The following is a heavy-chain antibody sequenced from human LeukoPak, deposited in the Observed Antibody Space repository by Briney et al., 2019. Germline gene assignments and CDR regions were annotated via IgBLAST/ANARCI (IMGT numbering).Heavy chain of an antibody. Sequence: PGGSLRLSCAASGFTFSSYAMSWVRRSPGKGLDWVSSISPNGGATTYADSVKGRFTISRDNSKNTVYLQVDSLRAEDTALYYCANRMAGAYHFDFWGQGTLVTVSS. J-gene: IGHJ4*02. V-gene: IGHV3-23*01. D-gene: IGHD5-24*01. CDR2: ISPNGGAT. CDR3: ANRMAGAYHFDF. CDR1: GFTFSSYA.